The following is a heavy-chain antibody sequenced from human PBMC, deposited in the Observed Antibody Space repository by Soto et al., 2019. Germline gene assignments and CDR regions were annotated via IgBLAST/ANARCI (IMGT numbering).Heavy chain of an antibody. CDR3: ARVDHGGRGGCDP. CDR2: INYSGPT. V-gene: IGHV4-61*03. D-gene: IGHD2-15*01. J-gene: IGHJ5*02. CDR1: GAAVTSGATY. Sequence: QVQLQESGPRVVKSSETLSLTCAVSGAAVTSGATYWTWVRQPPGTGLEWIGYINYSGPTSYTPSLKSPVTISLDLCVKHSYLKLRSVTAADTADYYGARVDHGGRGGCDPWGQGTLVTVSS.